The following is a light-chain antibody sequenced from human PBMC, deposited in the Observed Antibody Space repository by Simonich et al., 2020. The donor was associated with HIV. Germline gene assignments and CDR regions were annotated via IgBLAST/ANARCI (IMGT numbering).Light chain of an antibody. CDR1: SSDIGGYKY. V-gene: IGLV2-23*02. Sequence: QSALTQPASVSGSPGQSITISCTGTSSDIGGYKYVSWYQQHPGKAPKFMIYDVSKRPSGVSNRFSGSKSDNTASLTISGLQAEDEADYYCCSYAGSSTWVFGGGTKVTVL. J-gene: IGLJ3*02. CDR3: CSYAGSSTWV. CDR2: DVS.